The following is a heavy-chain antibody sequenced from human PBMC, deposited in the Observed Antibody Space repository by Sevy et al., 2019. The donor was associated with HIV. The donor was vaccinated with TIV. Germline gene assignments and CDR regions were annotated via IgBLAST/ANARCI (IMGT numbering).Heavy chain of an antibody. CDR3: ACARPVLSASGSLNWFDP. CDR1: GGSISYYY. Sequence: SETLSLTCSVSGGSISYYYWSWIRQPPGKGLEWIGYIYHTGSTNYNPSLKSRVTISIDTSKNHFSLKLTSVTAADTAMYYCACARPVLSASGSLNWFDPWGQGTLVTVSS. J-gene: IGHJ5*02. CDR2: IYHTGST. D-gene: IGHD3-10*01. V-gene: IGHV4-59*01.